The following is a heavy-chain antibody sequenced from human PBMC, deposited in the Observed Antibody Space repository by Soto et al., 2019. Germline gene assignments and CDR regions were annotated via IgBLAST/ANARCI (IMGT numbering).Heavy chain of an antibody. CDR3: AKGSSSWQHNWFDP. V-gene: IGHV3-23*01. CDR1: GFTFSSYA. J-gene: IGHJ5*02. Sequence: EVQLLESGGGLVQPGGSLRLSCAASGFTFSSYAMSWVRQAPGEGLEWVSAISGSGGSTYYADSVKRRFTISRDNSKNTLYLQRNSLRAEDTAVYYCAKGSSSWQHNWFDPWGQGTLVTVSS. D-gene: IGHD6-13*01. CDR2: ISGSGGST.